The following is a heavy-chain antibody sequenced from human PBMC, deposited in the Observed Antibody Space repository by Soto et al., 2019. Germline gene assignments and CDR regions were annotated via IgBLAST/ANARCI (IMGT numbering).Heavy chain of an antibody. CDR3: GKADCSSSSCYTIDH. Sequence: EVQLLESGGGLVQPGGSLRLSCAASGFTFSSYAMSWVRQAPGKGLEWVSLTSGDDSGTRYADSVKGRFTISRDNSKNSLYLQMNSLTTEDTALYYCGKADCSSSSCYTIDHWGQGTLVTVSS. CDR2: TSGDDSGT. D-gene: IGHD2-2*02. V-gene: IGHV3-43*02. CDR1: GFTFSSYA. J-gene: IGHJ4*02.